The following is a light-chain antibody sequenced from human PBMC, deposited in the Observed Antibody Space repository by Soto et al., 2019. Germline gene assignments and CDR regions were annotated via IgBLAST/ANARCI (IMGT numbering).Light chain of an antibody. V-gene: IGLV2-8*01. CDR3: SSYAGSNNLV. J-gene: IGLJ1*01. CDR2: EVS. CDR1: SSDVGGYNY. Sequence: QSVLTQPPSASGSPGQSVTISCTGTSSDVGGYNYVSWYQQHPGKAPNLMIYEVSKRPSGVPDRFSGSKSGNTASLTVSGLQAEDEAEHDCSSYAGSNNLVCXTETKVTVL.